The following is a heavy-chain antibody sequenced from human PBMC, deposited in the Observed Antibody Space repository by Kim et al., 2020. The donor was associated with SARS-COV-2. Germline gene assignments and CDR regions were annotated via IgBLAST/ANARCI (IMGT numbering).Heavy chain of an antibody. V-gene: IGHV4-39*01. J-gene: IGHJ4*02. Sequence: SETLSLTCTVSGGSISSSSYYWGWIRQPPGKGLEWIGSIYYSGSTYYNPSLKSRVTISVDTSKNQFSLNLSSVTAAVTPGFYCPRQRVGFLEWPNLGKGT. CDR2: IYYSGST. D-gene: IGHD3-3*01. CDR1: GGSISSSSYY. CDR3: PRQRVGFLEWPN.